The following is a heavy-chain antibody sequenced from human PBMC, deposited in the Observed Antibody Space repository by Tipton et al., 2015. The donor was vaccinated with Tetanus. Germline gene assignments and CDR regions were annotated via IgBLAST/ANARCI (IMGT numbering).Heavy chain of an antibody. V-gene: IGHV3-11*01. J-gene: IGHJ4*02. CDR1: GFTFSDYY. CDR2: ISRSGTNI. CDR3: ARDIDVPGTTLYFDY. D-gene: IGHD1-1*01. Sequence: SLRLSCAASGFTFSDYYLSWIRQAPGKGLEWVSYISRSGTNIHYADSVKGRFTVSRDNAKNSLYLQMNGLRVEDTAVYYCARDIDVPGTTLYFDYWGRGTLVTVSS.